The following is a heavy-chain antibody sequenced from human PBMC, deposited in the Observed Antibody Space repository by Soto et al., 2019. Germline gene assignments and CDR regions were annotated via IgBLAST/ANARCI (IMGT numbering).Heavy chain of an antibody. CDR1: GYTFTGYY. Sequence: ASVKVSCKASGYTFTGYYMHWVRQAPGQGLEWIGWIVVGSGNTNYAQKFQERVTITRDMSTSTAYMELSSLRSEDTAVYYCAAEGQGFDPWGQGTLVTVSS. CDR2: IVVGSGNT. CDR3: AAEGQGFDP. J-gene: IGHJ5*02. V-gene: IGHV1-58*02.